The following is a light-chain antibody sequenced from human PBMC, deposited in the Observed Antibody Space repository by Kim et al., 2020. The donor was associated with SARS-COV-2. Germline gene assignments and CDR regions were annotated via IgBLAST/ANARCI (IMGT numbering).Light chain of an antibody. Sequence: SASLGDRVTITGRASQGISKDLAWYQQKPGNAPKLLIFAASALQSGVPTRFSGSGSGTDFTLTISSLQPEDVATYYCQKYNGAPWTFGQGTKLEI. J-gene: IGKJ1*01. CDR3: QKYNGAPWT. V-gene: IGKV1-27*01. CDR1: QGISKD. CDR2: AAS.